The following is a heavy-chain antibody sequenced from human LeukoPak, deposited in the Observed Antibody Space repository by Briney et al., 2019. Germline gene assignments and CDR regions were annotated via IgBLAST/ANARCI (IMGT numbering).Heavy chain of an antibody. CDR2: ISAYNGNT. CDR1: GYTFTSYG. CDR3: ARASITMVRGVLDP. V-gene: IGHV1-18*04. J-gene: IGHJ5*02. D-gene: IGHD3-10*01. Sequence: GASVKVSCKASGYTFTSYGISWVRQAPGQGLEWMGWISAYNGNTNYAQELQGRVTMTTDTSTSTAYMELRSLRSDDTAVYYCARASITMVRGVLDPWGQGTLVTVSS.